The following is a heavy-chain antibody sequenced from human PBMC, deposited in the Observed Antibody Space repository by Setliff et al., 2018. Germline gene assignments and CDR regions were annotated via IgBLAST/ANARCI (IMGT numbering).Heavy chain of an antibody. V-gene: IGHV4-4*07. Sequence: PSETRSLTCTVAGGSISSYYWSWIRQPAGKGLEWVGRIYTSGSTNYNPSLKSRVTMSVDTSKNQFSLKLSSVTAADTAVYYCARVSTVTTWHYYYYMDVWGKGTTVTVSS. CDR2: IYTSGST. D-gene: IGHD4-4*01. CDR3: ARVSTVTTWHYYYYMDV. CDR1: GGSISSYY. J-gene: IGHJ6*03.